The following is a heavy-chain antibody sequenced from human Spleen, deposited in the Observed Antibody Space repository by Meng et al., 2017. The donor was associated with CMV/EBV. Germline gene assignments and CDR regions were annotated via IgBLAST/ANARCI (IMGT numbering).Heavy chain of an antibody. D-gene: IGHD5-18*01. J-gene: IGHJ4*02. CDR1: GGSFSNYH. Sequence: VNGGSFSNYHWIWIRQPPGKGLEWIGEIHHDGSRNYSPSLESRVTISVDTSKNQFSLKLSSVTAADTAVYYCARGRRGYSYGYPFDYWGQGTLVTVSS. CDR2: IHHDGSR. CDR3: ARGRRGYSYGYPFDY. V-gene: IGHV4-34*01.